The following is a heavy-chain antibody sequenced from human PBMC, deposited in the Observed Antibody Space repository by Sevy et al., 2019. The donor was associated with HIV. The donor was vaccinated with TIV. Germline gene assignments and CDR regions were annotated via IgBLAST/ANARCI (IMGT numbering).Heavy chain of an antibody. Sequence: SETLSLTCAVSGYSISSGYYWGWIRQPPGKGLEWIGSIYHSGSTYYNPSLKIRVTISVDTSKNQFSLKLSSVTAADTAVYYCAREVATGPGYWGQGTLVTVSS. J-gene: IGHJ4*02. CDR2: IYHSGST. V-gene: IGHV4-38-2*02. CDR3: AREVATGPGY. CDR1: GYSISSGYY. D-gene: IGHD5-12*01.